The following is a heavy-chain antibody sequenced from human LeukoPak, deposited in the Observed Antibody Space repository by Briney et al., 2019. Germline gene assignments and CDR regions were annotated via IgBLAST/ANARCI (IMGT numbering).Heavy chain of an antibody. CDR1: GFTFSSYA. V-gene: IGHV3-23*01. D-gene: IGHD3-3*01. J-gene: IGHJ4*02. Sequence: PGGSLRLSCAASGFTFSSYAMSWVRQAPGKGLEWVSAISGSGGSTYYADSVKGRFTISRDNSKNTLYPQMNSLRAEDTAVYYCAKVLERITIFGVVKWYYFDYWGQGTLVTVSS. CDR3: AKVLERITIFGVVKWYYFDY. CDR2: ISGSGGST.